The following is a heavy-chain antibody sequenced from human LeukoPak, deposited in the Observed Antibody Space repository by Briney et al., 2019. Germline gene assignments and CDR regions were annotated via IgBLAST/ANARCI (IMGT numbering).Heavy chain of an antibody. Sequence: SETLSLTCTVSGGSISSSSYYWGWISQPPGKGLEWIGSIYYSGSTYYNPSLKSRVTISVDTSKNQFSLKLSSVTAADTAVYYCASPGTRDYYYMDVWGKGTTVTVSS. CDR2: IYYSGST. V-gene: IGHV4-39*01. J-gene: IGHJ6*03. CDR3: ASPGTRDYYYMDV. D-gene: IGHD1-1*01. CDR1: GGSISSSSYY.